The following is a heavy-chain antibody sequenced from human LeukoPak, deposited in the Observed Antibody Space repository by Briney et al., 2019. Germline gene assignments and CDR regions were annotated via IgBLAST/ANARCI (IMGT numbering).Heavy chain of an antibody. J-gene: IGHJ5*02. CDR1: GGSISSGGYY. Sequence: SETLSLTCTVSGGSISSGGYYWSWIRQHPGKGLEWIGYIYYSGSTYYNPSLKSRVTISVDTSKNQFSLKLSSVTAADTAVYYCARESGEGGPGWFDPWGQGTLVTVSS. CDR3: ARESGEGGPGWFDP. CDR2: IYYSGST. V-gene: IGHV4-31*03. D-gene: IGHD6-25*01.